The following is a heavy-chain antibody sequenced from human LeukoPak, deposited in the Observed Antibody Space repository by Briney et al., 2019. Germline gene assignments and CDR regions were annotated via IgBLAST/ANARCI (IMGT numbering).Heavy chain of an antibody. CDR2: ISYDGSNK. J-gene: IGHJ5*02. Sequence: PGGSLRLSCAASGFTFSSYAMHWVRQAPGKGLEWVAVISYDGSNKYYADSVKGRFTISRDNAKNSLYLQMNSLRAEDTAVYYCARDSRYYDSSGYRYNWFDPWGQGTLVTVSS. CDR1: GFTFSSYA. V-gene: IGHV3-30-3*01. D-gene: IGHD3-22*01. CDR3: ARDSRYYDSSGYRYNWFDP.